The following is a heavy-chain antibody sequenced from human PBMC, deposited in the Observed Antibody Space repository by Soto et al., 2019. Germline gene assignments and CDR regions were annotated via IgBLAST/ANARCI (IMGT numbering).Heavy chain of an antibody. CDR3: TTGLDLGAFDS. Sequence: QVQLEQSGTDVTKPGSSVKVSCWAPGGTISIYAIHWVRQAPGQGLEWMGQIIPVFGPPKYALKFQGTITITPEYLELRDVRSDDTAVYFCTTGLDLGAFDSWGQGSLGTVSS. J-gene: IGHJ4*02. V-gene: IGHV1-69*01. CDR1: GGTISIYA. D-gene: IGHD1-26*01. CDR2: IIPVFGPP.